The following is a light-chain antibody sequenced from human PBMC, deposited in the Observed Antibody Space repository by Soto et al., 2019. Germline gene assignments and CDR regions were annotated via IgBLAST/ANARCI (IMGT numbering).Light chain of an antibody. CDR3: SSHTSINTLV. CDR1: SSDVGSYNY. CDR2: DVS. V-gene: IGLV2-14*03. Sequence: QSALTQPASVSGSPGQSITISGIGTSSDVGSYNYVSWYQSHPGKAPKLMMYDVSNRPSGVSNRFSGSKSGTTASLTISGVQAEDEADYYCSSHTSINTLVFGGGTKVTVL. J-gene: IGLJ3*02.